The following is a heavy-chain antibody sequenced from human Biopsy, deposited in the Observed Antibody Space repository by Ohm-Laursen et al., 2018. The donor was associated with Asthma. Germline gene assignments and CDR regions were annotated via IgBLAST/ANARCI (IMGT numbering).Heavy chain of an antibody. CDR2: IYYSGRT. D-gene: IGHD6-6*01. V-gene: IGHV4-39*02. Sequence: GTLSLTCIVSGDAMSTSGSYWGWIRQSSGKGLEWIGSIYYSGRTYYNPSLESRVTISADTSKNHFSLKVTSVTAADTAVYYCARAVSSSSYWYFDLWGRGDLVTVSS. CDR3: ARAVSSSSYWYFDL. CDR1: GDAMSTSGSY. J-gene: IGHJ2*01.